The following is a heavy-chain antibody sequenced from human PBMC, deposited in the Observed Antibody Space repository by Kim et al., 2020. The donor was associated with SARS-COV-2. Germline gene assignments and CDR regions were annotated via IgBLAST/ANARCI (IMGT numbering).Heavy chain of an antibody. V-gene: IGHV3-30*02. Sequence: RFTSSRDNSKNTLYLQMNSLRAEDTAVYYCAKAMRKSNDFWSGSYDAFDIWGQGTMVTVSS. CDR3: AKAMRKSNDFWSGSYDAFDI. J-gene: IGHJ3*02. D-gene: IGHD3-3*01.